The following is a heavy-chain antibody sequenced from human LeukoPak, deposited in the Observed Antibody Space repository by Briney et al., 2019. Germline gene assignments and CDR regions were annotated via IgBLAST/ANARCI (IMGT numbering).Heavy chain of an antibody. J-gene: IGHJ4*02. V-gene: IGHV3-21*01. CDR2: ISSSSSYI. Sequence: GGSLRLSCAASGFTFSSYSMNWVRQAPGKGLEWVSSISSSSSYIYYADSVKGRFTISRDNAKNSLYLQMNSLRAEDTAVYYRASRGTMAGYSLDYWGQGTLVTVSS. CDR3: ASRGTMAGYSLDY. CDR1: GFTFSSYS. D-gene: IGHD3-9*01.